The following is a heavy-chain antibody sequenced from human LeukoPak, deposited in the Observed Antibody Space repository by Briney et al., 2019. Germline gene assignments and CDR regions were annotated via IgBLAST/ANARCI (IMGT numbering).Heavy chain of an antibody. D-gene: IGHD3-22*01. CDR1: GFTVSSNY. V-gene: IGHV3-53*01. Sequence: GGSLRLSCAASGFTVSSNYMSWVRQAPGKGLEWVSVIYSGGSTYYADSVKGRFTISRDNSKNTLYLQMNSLRAEDTAVYYCARTMTYYYDSSGAFDIWGQGTMVTVSS. CDR3: ARTMTYYYDSSGAFDI. CDR2: IYSGGST. J-gene: IGHJ3*02.